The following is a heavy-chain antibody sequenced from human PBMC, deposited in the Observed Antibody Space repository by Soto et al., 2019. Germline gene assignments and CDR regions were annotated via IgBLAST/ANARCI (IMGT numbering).Heavy chain of an antibody. J-gene: IGHJ4*02. CDR2: IYYGGST. D-gene: IGHD3-9*01. CDR3: ARARYYDILTGYFHFDY. V-gene: IGHV4-31*03. Sequence: SETLSLTCTVSGDSISSGAYYWSWIRQHPGKGLEWIGDIYYGGSTYYNPSLKSRLTMSVDTSKNQFSLKLSSVTAADTAVYYCARARYYDILTGYFHFDYWSQGTLVTVSS. CDR1: GDSISSGAYY.